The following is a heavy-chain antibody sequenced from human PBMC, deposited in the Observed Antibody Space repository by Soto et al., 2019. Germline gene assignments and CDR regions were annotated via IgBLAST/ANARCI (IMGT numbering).Heavy chain of an antibody. J-gene: IGHJ5*02. CDR1: GGSISSYY. CDR3: GRGDSSSWYKGWFDP. Sequence: SETLSLTCTFSGGSISSYYWSWIRQPPGKGLEWIGYIYYSGSTNYNPSLKSRVTISVDTSKNQFSLKLSSVTAADTAVYYCGRGDSSSWYKGWFDPWGQGTLVTVSS. CDR2: IYYSGST. D-gene: IGHD6-13*01. V-gene: IGHV4-59*01.